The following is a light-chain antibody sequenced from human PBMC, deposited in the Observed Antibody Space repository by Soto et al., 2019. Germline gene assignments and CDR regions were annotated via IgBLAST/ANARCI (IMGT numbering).Light chain of an antibody. V-gene: IGKV3-20*01. CDR1: QSVSSSY. CDR2: DAS. CDR3: QQYGSSPPSWT. Sequence: ENVLTQSPGTLSLSPGERATLSCRASQSVSSSYLAWYQQKPGQPPSLLIFDASNRATGIPDRFSGSGSGTDFTLTVGGVGPEDFAVYYCQQYGSSPPSWTFGQGTKVEIK. J-gene: IGKJ1*01.